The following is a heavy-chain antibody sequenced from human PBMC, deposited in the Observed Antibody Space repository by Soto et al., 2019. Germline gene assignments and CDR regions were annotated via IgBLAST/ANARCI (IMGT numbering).Heavy chain of an antibody. J-gene: IGHJ4*02. CDR3: ARIQLDTIMALDY. Sequence: QVQLVESGGGVVQPGRSLRLSCAASGFTFNTYGFHWVRQAPGKGLEWVSVIWSDGNNKYYVDSVKGRFTISRDSSKNTLYLQMHSLRVEDTAVYYCARIQLDTIMALDYWGQGTLVTVSS. V-gene: IGHV3-33*01. D-gene: IGHD1-1*01. CDR1: GFTFNTYG. CDR2: IWSDGNNK.